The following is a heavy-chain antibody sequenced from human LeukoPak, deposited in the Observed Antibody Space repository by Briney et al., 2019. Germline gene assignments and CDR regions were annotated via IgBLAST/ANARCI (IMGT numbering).Heavy chain of an antibody. J-gene: IGHJ6*03. CDR3: ATGTLRSIFGVVISKAHYYYYYMDV. CDR2: FDPEDGET. CDR1: GYTLTELS. V-gene: IGHV1-24*01. Sequence: ASVKVSCKVSGYTLTELSMHWVRQAPGKGLEWVGGFDPEDGETIYAQKFQGRVTMTEDTFTDTAYMELSSLRSEDTAVYYCATGTLRSIFGVVISKAHYYYYYMDVWGKGTTVTVSS. D-gene: IGHD3-3*01.